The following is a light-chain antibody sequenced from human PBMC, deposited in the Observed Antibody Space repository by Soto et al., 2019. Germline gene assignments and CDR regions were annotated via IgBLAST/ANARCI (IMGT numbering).Light chain of an antibody. CDR3: RERIIPYTT. CDR2: GAA. Sequence: EIVLTQSPATRSVSPGERATLSCRASPSVRSDLAWYQPKPGQAPRLLIYGAANRATGMPARLRGSGSGTDCTLTISSLEFVVFAVYQRRERIIPYTTF. V-gene: IGKV3-11*01. CDR1: PSVRSD. J-gene: IGKJ4*02.